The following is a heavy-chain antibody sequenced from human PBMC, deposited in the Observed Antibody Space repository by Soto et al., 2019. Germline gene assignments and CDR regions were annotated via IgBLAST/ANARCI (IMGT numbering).Heavy chain of an antibody. D-gene: IGHD3-22*01. Sequence: ASVKVSCKDSGYTFNSYAMHWVRQAHGQRLEWMGWINAGNGNTKYSQKFQGRVTITRDTSASTAYMELSSLRSEDTAVYYCAREMIVVVTNWFDPWGQGTLVTVSS. CDR1: GYTFNSYA. CDR2: INAGNGNT. V-gene: IGHV1-3*01. CDR3: AREMIVVVTNWFDP. J-gene: IGHJ5*02.